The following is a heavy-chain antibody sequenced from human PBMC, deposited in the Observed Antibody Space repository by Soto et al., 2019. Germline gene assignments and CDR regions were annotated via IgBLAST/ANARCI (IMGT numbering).Heavy chain of an antibody. CDR2: IKQDGSEK. Sequence: GGSLRLSCAASGFTFSNYCMSWVSQAPGKGLEWVANIKQDGSEKNLVDSVKGRFTISRDNAKNSLYLQMNSLRVEDTAVYYCARGKDYYGLWGQGTLVTVSS. CDR3: ARGKDYYGL. D-gene: IGHD3-10*01. J-gene: IGHJ4*02. V-gene: IGHV3-7*01. CDR1: GFTFSNYC.